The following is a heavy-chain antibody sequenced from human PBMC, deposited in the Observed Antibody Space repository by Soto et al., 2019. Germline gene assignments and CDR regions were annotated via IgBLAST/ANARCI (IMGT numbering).Heavy chain of an antibody. Sequence: VASVKVSCKASGYTFTGYYMHWVRQAPGQGLEWMGWINPNSGGTNYAQKFQGWVTMTRDTSISTAYMELSRLRSDDTAVYYCARDFTDYYGSGSPPYGMDVWGQRTTVTVSS. CDR3: ARDFTDYYGSGSPPYGMDV. J-gene: IGHJ6*02. CDR1: GYTFTGYY. D-gene: IGHD3-10*01. V-gene: IGHV1-2*04. CDR2: INPNSGGT.